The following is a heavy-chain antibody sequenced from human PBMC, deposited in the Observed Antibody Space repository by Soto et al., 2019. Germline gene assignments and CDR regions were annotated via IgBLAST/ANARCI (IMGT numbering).Heavy chain of an antibody. Sequence: QVQLVQSGAEVEKPGASVKVSCTASGYTFTSFGINWVRQAPGQGLEWLGWVSAYNGNTKYAQTLQGRVTMTTDSSPTTAYMELRSLRSDDTAVYYCARVSLAWAAALKTWDYPKNVFDYLCQGTLVTVSS. CDR3: ARVSLAWAAALKTWDYPKNVFDY. CDR1: GYTFTSFG. J-gene: IGHJ4*02. D-gene: IGHD2-2*01. V-gene: IGHV1-18*01. CDR2: VSAYNGNT.